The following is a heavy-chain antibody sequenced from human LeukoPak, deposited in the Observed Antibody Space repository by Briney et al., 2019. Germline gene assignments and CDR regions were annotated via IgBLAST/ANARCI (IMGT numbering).Heavy chain of an antibody. CDR2: ISYDGSNI. CDR3: ASLAVAGTSISLDY. Sequence: PGRSLRLSCAASGFTFSSYGMHWVRQAPGKGLEWVAVISYDGSNIYYADSVKGRFTISRDNSKNTLYLQMNSLRAEDTAVYYCASLAVAGTSISLDYWGQGTLVTVSS. CDR1: GFTFSSYG. J-gene: IGHJ4*02. V-gene: IGHV3-30*03. D-gene: IGHD6-19*01.